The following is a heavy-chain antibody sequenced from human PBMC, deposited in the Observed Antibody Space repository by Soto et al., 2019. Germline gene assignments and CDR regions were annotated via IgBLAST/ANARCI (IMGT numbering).Heavy chain of an antibody. CDR2: INPSGGST. D-gene: IGHD4-17*01. V-gene: IGHV1-46*01. CDR3: ARDGTVTTLYYYYGMDV. CDR1: GYTFTSYY. Sequence: ASVKVSCKASGYTFTSYYMHWVRQAPGQGLEWMGIINPSGGSTSYAQKFQGRVTMTRDTSTSTVYMELSSLRSEDTAVYYCARDGTVTTLYYYYGMDVWGQGPRSPSP. J-gene: IGHJ6*02.